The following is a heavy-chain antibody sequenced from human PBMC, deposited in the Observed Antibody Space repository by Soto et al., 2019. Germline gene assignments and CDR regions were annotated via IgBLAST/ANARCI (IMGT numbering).Heavy chain of an antibody. V-gene: IGHV1-18*01. Sequence: QVQLVQSGAEVKKPGASVKVSCKTSGYTFTNFGXXXXXXXXGQGLEWMGWISTYXXXXXYAQKFQGSVTMTTDTXXXXXXXXXXXXXXXXXXXXXXXXXXXXXXYWGQGTLVTVSS. CDR3: XXXXXXXXY. CDR1: GYTFTNFG. CDR2: ISTYXXXX. J-gene: IGHJ4*02.